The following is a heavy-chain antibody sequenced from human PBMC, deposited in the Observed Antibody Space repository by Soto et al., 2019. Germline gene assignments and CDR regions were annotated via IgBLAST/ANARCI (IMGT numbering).Heavy chain of an antibody. V-gene: IGHV4-34*01. CDR3: ARVPPVYCSSTSCYGYYYYFMDV. D-gene: IGHD2-2*01. Sequence: QVQLQQWGAGLLKPSETLSLTCAVYGGSFSGYCWSWIRQPPGKGLEWIGEINHSGSTNYNPSLKSRFTISGDSSKNQCSLKRSSVTAAVTAVYYCARVPPVYCSSTSCYGYYYYFMDVWGKGTTVTVSS. CDR1: GGSFSGYC. CDR2: INHSGST. J-gene: IGHJ6*03.